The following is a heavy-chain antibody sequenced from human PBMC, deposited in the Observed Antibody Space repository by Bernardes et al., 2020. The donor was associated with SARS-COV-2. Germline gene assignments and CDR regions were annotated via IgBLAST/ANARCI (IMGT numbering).Heavy chain of an antibody. Sequence: GESRKISCKGSDYTFTNYWIGWVRQMPGKGLEWMGIIYPGDSDTKYSPSFQGRVTISADKSVNTAYLQWSSLKASDTAIYYCARRRYGDFGVDVWGQGTTVTVSS. V-gene: IGHV5-51*01. CDR1: DYTFTNYW. CDR2: IYPGDSDT. D-gene: IGHD4-17*01. J-gene: IGHJ6*02. CDR3: ARRRYGDFGVDV.